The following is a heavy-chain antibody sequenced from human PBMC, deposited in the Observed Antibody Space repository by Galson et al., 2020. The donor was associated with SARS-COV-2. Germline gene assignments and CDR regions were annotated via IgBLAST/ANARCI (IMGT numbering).Heavy chain of an antibody. D-gene: IGHD3-22*01. Sequence: LSLTCAASGFTFSSYSMNWVRQAPGKGLEWVSSISDGSDYIYYAGSVRGRFTISRDNAKNSLYLQMNSLRAEDTAVYYCARAFLYDSSGYYMYYFDYWGQGTLVTVSS. CDR3: ARAFLYDSSGYYMYYFDY. J-gene: IGHJ4*02. CDR2: ISDGSDYI. CDR1: GFTFSSYS. V-gene: IGHV3-21*01.